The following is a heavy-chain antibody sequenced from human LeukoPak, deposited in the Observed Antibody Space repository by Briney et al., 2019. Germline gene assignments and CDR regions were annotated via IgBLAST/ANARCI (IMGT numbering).Heavy chain of an antibody. V-gene: IGHV4-34*01. J-gene: IGHJ6*02. D-gene: IGHD5-18*01. Sequence: SETLSLTCAVYGGSFSGYYWSWIRQPPGKGLEWIGEINHSGSTNYNPSLKSRVTISVDTSKNQFSLKLSSVTAADTAVYYCAKGYSFNYYYYGMDVWGQGTTVTVSS. CDR1: GGSFSGYY. CDR3: AKGYSFNYYYYGMDV. CDR2: INHSGST.